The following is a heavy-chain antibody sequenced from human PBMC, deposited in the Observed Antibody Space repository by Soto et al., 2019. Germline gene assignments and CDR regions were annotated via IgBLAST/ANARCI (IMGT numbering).Heavy chain of an antibody. CDR1: GYTFTNSA. CDR2: INAGSGNT. D-gene: IGHD6-19*01. V-gene: IGHV1-3*01. CDR3: ASRLDYISGLNY. Sequence: QVHLVQSGAEVKKPGASVKVSCKASGYTFTNSAMHWVRQAPGQRLEWMGWINAGSGNTEYSQKFQGRVTITRDTSASTAYMELSSLRSEDTAVYYCASRLDYISGLNYWGQGTPVTVSS. J-gene: IGHJ4*02.